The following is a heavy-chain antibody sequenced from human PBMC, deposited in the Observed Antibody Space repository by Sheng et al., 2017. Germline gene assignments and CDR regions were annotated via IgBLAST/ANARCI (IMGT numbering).Heavy chain of an antibody. CDR1: GFTVSSNY. Sequence: EVQVVESGGGLIQPGGSLRLSCAASGFTVSSNYMSWVRQAPGKGLEWVSVIYSGGNTYYADSVKGRFTISRDNSKNTLFLQMNSLRAEDTAVYYCARAASDTYYGRDWFDPCGQGTLVTVSS. D-gene: IGHD3-3*01. CDR3: ARAASDTYYGRDWFDP. CDR2: IYSGGNT. V-gene: IGHV3-53*01. J-gene: IGHJ5*02.